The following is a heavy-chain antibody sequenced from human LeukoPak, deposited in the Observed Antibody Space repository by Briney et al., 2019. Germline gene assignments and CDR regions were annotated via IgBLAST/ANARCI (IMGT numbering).Heavy chain of an antibody. V-gene: IGHV4-59*01. CDR2: IYYSGST. CDR3: ARVNTMVRGAFPDY. CDR1: GGSISSYY. D-gene: IGHD3-10*01. J-gene: IGHJ4*02. Sequence: SETLSLTCTVSGGSISSYYWSWIRQPPGKGLEWIGYIYYSGSTNYNPSLKSRVTISVDTSKNQFSLKLSSVTAADTAVYYCARVNTMVRGAFPDYWGQGTLVTVSS.